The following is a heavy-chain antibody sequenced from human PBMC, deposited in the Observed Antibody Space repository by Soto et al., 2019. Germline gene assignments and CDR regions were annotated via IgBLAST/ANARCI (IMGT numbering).Heavy chain of an antibody. CDR3: ARGFRRRGYSYGYREVRGVTFDY. D-gene: IGHD5-18*01. Sequence: QVQLQQWGAGLLKPSETLSLTCADYGGSFSGYYWSWIRQPPGKGLEWIGEINHSGSTNYNPSLKSRVTISVDTSKNQFSLKLSSVTAADTAVYYCARGFRRRGYSYGYREVRGVTFDYWGQGTLVTVSS. CDR2: INHSGST. J-gene: IGHJ4*02. CDR1: GGSFSGYY. V-gene: IGHV4-34*01.